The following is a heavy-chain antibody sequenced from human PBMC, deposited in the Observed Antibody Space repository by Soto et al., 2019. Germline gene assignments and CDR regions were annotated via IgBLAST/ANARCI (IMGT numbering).Heavy chain of an antibody. D-gene: IGHD2-8*02. V-gene: IGHV3-30*03. J-gene: IGHJ4*02. Sequence: QVQLVESGGGVVQPGRSLRLSCAVSGFTVSTYGMHWVRQAPGTGLEWVAVISRDGGTKYYADPVKGRFTISRDNSRNTLFLEMNSLRGDDMAVYYCTGEVASGYWGQGTLVTVSS. CDR2: ISRDGGTK. CDR1: GFTVSTYG. CDR3: TGEVASGY.